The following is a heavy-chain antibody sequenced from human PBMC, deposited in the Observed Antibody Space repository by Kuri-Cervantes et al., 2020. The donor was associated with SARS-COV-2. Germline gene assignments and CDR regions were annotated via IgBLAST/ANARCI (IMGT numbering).Heavy chain of an antibody. V-gene: IGHV2-70*11. Sequence: SGPTLVKPTETLTLTCTVSGFSLSNARMGVSWIRQPPGKALEWLARIDWDDDKYYSTSLKTRLTISKDTSKNQVVLTMTNMDPVDTATYYCARALATVTTYDYWGQGTLVTVSS. CDR2: IDWDDDK. CDR1: GFSLSNARMG. J-gene: IGHJ4*02. D-gene: IGHD4-17*01. CDR3: ARALATVTTYDY.